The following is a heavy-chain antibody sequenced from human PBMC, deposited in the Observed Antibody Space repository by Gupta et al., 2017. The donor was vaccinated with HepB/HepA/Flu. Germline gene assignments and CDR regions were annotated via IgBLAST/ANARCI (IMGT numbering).Heavy chain of an antibody. CDR1: GGSISSGGYY. Sequence: QVQLQESGPGLVKPSQTLSLTCTVSGGSISSGGYYWRWLRQSPGKGLEWIGYIYYSGSTYYNPSLKSRVTISVDTSKNQFSLKLSSVTAADTAVYYCARGQGGSGYYESWYFDLWGRGTLVTVSS. CDR3: ARGQGGSGYYESWYFDL. D-gene: IGHD3-22*01. J-gene: IGHJ2*01. CDR2: IYYSGST. V-gene: IGHV4-31*03.